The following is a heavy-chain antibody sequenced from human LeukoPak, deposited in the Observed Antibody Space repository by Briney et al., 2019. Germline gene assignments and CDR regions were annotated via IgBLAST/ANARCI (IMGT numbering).Heavy chain of an antibody. CDR2: IKSDGIST. J-gene: IGHJ4*01. CDR3: VKNRFAPLDT. Sequence: GGSLRLSCAASGFSFSSTWMHWVRQAPGKGLVWVSRIKSDGISTIYADSVKGRFTISRDNAKNTLYLQINSLRAEDTAVYYCVKNRFAPLDTRGHGNPGTVSS. V-gene: IGHV3-74*01. D-gene: IGHD2/OR15-2a*01. CDR1: GFSFSSTW.